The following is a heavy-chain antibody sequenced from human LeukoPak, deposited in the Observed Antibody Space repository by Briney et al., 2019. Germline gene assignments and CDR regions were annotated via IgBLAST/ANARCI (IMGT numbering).Heavy chain of an antibody. Sequence: ASVKVSCKASGYTFTSYDINWVRQATGQGLEWMGWMNPNSGNTGYAQKFQGRVTMTRNTSISTAYMELSSLRSEDTAVYYCAKDLTMVRGVAYWGQGTLVTVSS. CDR2: MNPNSGNT. CDR3: AKDLTMVRGVAY. CDR1: GYTFTSYD. D-gene: IGHD3-10*01. J-gene: IGHJ4*02. V-gene: IGHV1-8*01.